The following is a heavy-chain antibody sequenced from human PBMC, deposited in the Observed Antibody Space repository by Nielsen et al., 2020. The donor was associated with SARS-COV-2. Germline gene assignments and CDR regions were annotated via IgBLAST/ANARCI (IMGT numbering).Heavy chain of an antibody. CDR1: GFTFSSYA. D-gene: IGHD1-7*01. V-gene: IGHV3-23*01. J-gene: IGHJ6*03. CDR3: AKDGYNWNYIEANYYYYMDV. Sequence: GESLKISCAASGFTFSSYAMSWVRQAPGKGLEWVSAISGSGGSTYYADSVKGRFTISRDNSKNTLYLQMNSLRAEDTAVYYCAKDGYNWNYIEANYYYYMDVWGKGTTVTVSS. CDR2: ISGSGGST.